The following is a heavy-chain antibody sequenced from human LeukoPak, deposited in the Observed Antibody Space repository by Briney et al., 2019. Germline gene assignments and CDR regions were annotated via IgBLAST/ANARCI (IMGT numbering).Heavy chain of an antibody. V-gene: IGHV1-69*06. J-gene: IGHJ4*02. CDR3: ARVVTPHGDYGGDYFDY. CDR2: IIPIFGTA. CDR1: GGTFSSYA. Sequence: GSSVKVSRKASGGTFSSYAISWVRQAPGQGLEWMGRIIPIFGTANYAQKFQGRVTITADKSTSTAYMELSSLRSEDTAVYYCARVVTPHGDYGGDYFDYWGQGTLVTVSS. D-gene: IGHD4-23*01.